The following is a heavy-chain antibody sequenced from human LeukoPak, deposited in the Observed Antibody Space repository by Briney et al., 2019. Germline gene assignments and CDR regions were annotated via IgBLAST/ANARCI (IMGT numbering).Heavy chain of an antibody. J-gene: IGHJ3*02. CDR2: ISHIGRT. D-gene: IGHD4-17*01. V-gene: IGHV4-59*11. CDR3: ARDLATVTKGFDI. CDR1: GDSFSSHY. Sequence: SETLSLTCAVSGDSFSSHYWTWIRQSPGTGLEWIGYISHIGRTNYNPSLKSRVTISIDTSKNQLSLKLRSVTAADTAVYYCARDLATVTKGFDIWGQGTMVSVSS.